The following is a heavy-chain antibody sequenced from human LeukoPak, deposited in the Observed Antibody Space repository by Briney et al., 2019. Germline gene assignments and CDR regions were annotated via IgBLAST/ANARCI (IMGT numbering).Heavy chain of an antibody. J-gene: IGHJ4*02. Sequence: GGSLRLSCAASGFTFSSYAMSWVRQAPGKGLEWVSSISGSGGSTYYTDSVKGRLTISRDNSKNTLHLRMNSLRAEDTAVYYCAKGVVPAAYRYYFDYWGQGTLVTVSS. D-gene: IGHD2-2*01. CDR1: GFTFSSYA. CDR3: AKGVVPAAYRYYFDY. CDR2: ISGSGGST. V-gene: IGHV3-23*01.